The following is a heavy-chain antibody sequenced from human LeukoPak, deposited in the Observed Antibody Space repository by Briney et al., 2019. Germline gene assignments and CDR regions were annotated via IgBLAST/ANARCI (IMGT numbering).Heavy chain of an antibody. Sequence: GGSLRLSCAASGFTFDDYAMHWVRQAPGKGLEWDSGISWNSGSIGYADSVKGRFTISRDNAKNSLYLQMNSLRDEDMALYYCAKDITAGAVASAAFDYWGQGTLVTVSS. CDR1: GFTFDDYA. D-gene: IGHD6-19*01. CDR3: AKDITAGAVASAAFDY. J-gene: IGHJ4*02. V-gene: IGHV3-9*03. CDR2: ISWNSGSI.